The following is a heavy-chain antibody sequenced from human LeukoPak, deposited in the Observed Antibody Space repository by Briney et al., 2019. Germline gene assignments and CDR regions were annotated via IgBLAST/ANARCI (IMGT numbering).Heavy chain of an antibody. Sequence: PSGTLSLTCAVSGGSISSSNWWSWVRPPPGKGLEWIGEIYHSGSTNYNPSLKSRVTISVDTSKNQFSLKLSSVTAADTAVYYCARDPPIYCSGGSCYSVWGQGTLVTVSS. CDR3: ARDPPIYCSGGSCYSV. V-gene: IGHV4-4*02. CDR1: GGSISSSNW. CDR2: IYHSGST. J-gene: IGHJ4*02. D-gene: IGHD2-15*01.